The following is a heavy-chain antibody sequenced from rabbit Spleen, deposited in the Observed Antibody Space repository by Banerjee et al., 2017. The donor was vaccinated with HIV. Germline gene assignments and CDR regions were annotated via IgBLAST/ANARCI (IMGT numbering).Heavy chain of an antibody. D-gene: IGHD8-1*01. Sequence: QSLEESGGDLVKPEGSLTLTCTASGFSFSSNYYMCWVRQAPGKGLEWISCIAGSSSGFTYSATWAKGRFTCSKTSSTTVTLQLTSLTAADTATYFCARDGAGGSYFALWGQGTLVTVS. CDR2: IAGSSSGFT. V-gene: IGHV1S40*01. J-gene: IGHJ3*01. CDR1: GFSFSSNYY. CDR3: ARDGAGGSYFAL.